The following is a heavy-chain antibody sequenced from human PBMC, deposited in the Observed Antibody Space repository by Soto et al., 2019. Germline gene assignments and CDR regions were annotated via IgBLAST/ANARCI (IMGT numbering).Heavy chain of an antibody. D-gene: IGHD3-3*01. CDR2: ISHDGTNR. CDR1: GFAFNIYA. J-gene: IGHJ4*02. CDR3: ARSSGVPTPDFDY. V-gene: IGHV3-30*09. Sequence: PGGSLRLSCAASGFAFNIYAIHWVRHAPGKGLEWVAVISHDGTNRYYTDSVRGRFAISRDNSKNTVYLEMDSLRADDTAVYYCARSSGVPTPDFDYWGQGTLVTVSS.